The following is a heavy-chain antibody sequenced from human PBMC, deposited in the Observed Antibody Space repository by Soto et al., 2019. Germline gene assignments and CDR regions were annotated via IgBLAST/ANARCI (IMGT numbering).Heavy chain of an antibody. CDR1: GFTVSSNY. J-gene: IGHJ4*02. D-gene: IGHD6-19*01. CDR2: IYSGGST. CDR3: ARYESLGYFDY. V-gene: IGHV3-53*04. Sequence: GGSLRLSCAASGFTVSSNYMSWVRQAPGKGLEWVSVIYSGGSTYYADSVKGRLTISRHNSKNTLYLQMNSLRAEDTAVYYCARYESLGYFDYWGQGTLVTVSS.